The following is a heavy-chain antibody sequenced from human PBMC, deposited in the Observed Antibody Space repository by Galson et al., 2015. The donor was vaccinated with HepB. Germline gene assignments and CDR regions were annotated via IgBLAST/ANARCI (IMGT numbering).Heavy chain of an antibody. J-gene: IGHJ5*02. CDR1: GGSISDDY. CDR2: ISYSGYT. CDR3: ARDRKFNWFDL. V-gene: IGHV4-59*01. Sequence: ETLSLTCNVSGGSISDDYWTWIRQPPGKGLEWVGYISYSGYTNYIPSLQSRVTISLDTSKNQFSLKVTSVTPADTAVYYCARDRKFNWFDLWGQGTLVTVSS.